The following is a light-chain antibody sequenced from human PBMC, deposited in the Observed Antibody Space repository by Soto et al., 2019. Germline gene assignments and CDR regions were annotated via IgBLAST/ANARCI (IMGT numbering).Light chain of an antibody. CDR3: QHHNTRPPLYT. V-gene: IGKV3D-15*01. Sequence: EMVLTQSPATLSVSPGGRATLSCRASQSVSTNLAWYQQKPGQAPRLLIYDASTRATAIPARFSGSGSGTELTITTISLLSEDFAAHYCQHHNTRPPLYTFGQGTKLEIK. CDR1: QSVSTN. CDR2: DAS. J-gene: IGKJ2*01.